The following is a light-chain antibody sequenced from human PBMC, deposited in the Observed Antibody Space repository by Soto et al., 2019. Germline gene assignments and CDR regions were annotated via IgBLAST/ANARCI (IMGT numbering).Light chain of an antibody. Sequence: EIVLTQSPGTLSLSPGERATLSCRASQSVGSYLAWYQQKPGQAPRLLIYVASSRATGIPDRFSGSGSGTDFTLTINRLEPEDFAVYYCQQFASSRTFGQGTRVEI. CDR3: QQFASSRT. CDR1: QSVGSY. CDR2: VAS. J-gene: IGKJ1*01. V-gene: IGKV3-20*01.